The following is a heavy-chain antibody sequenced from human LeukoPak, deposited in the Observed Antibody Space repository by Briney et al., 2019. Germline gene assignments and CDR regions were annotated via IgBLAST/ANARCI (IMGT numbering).Heavy chain of an antibody. J-gene: IGHJ4*02. D-gene: IGHD1-26*01. V-gene: IGHV4-59*01. CDR1: GGSISNSY. Sequence: NASETLSLTCTVSGGSISNSYWSWIRQPPGKGLEWIGFFHDSESTNYNPSLKSRVSISLDTSKNQVSLWLSSVTAADTAVYYCARGDASGRPGIGFDFWGQGTLVTVSS. CDR2: FHDSEST. CDR3: ARGDASGRPGIGFDF.